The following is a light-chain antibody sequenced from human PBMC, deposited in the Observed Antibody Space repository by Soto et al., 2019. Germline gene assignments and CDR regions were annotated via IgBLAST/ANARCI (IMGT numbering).Light chain of an antibody. CDR3: QQYNNWPRT. CDR2: GAS. Sequence: EIVMTQSPATLPVSPGERATLSCRASQSVSNNLAWYQQKPGQAPRLLIYGASTRATGIPARFSGSGSGTAFTLTISSLLSEDFAVYYCQQYNNWPRTFGQGTKVEIK. CDR1: QSVSNN. J-gene: IGKJ1*01. V-gene: IGKV3-15*01.